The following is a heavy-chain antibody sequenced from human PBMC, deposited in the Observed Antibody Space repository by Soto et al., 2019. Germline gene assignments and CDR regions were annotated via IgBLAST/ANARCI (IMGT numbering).Heavy chain of an antibody. CDR1: GYTFTTYG. Sequence: QVQLVQSGAEVKKPGASVKVSCKASGYTFTTYGITWVRQAPGQGLEWMGWISAYNGNTNYAQKLQGRVTMTTDTPTSTAYRELGSLTSDDTAVYYWARGGRVQQRVVSYYYSGMDVWGQGTTVTVSS. J-gene: IGHJ6*02. CDR3: ARGGRVQQRVVSYYYSGMDV. CDR2: ISAYNGNT. V-gene: IGHV1-18*01. D-gene: IGHD6-13*01.